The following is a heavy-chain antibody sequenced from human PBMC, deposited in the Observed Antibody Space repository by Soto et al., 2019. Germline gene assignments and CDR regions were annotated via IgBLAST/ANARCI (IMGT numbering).Heavy chain of an antibody. CDR1: GFTFSSYA. D-gene: IGHD3-10*01. J-gene: IGHJ4*02. CDR2: ISGSGGST. Sequence: GGSLRLSCAASGFTFSSYAMSWVREAPGKGLEWVSAISGSGGSTYYADSVKGRFTISRDNSKNTLYLQMNSLRAEDTAVYYCAKVLTRFIYYFDYWGQGTLVTVSS. V-gene: IGHV3-23*01. CDR3: AKVLTRFIYYFDY.